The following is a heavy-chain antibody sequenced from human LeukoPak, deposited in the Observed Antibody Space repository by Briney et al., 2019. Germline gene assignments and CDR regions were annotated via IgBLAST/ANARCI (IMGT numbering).Heavy chain of an antibody. CDR1: GGSFSGYY. CDR2: IKHSGST. V-gene: IGHV4-34*01. J-gene: IGHJ4*02. Sequence: PSETLSLTCAVYGGSFSGYYWSWIRQPPGKGLEWIGEIKHSGSTNYNPSLKSRVTISVDTSKNQFSLKLSSVTAADTAVYYCARGRGYFFDYWGQGTLVTVSS. CDR3: ARGRGYFFDY.